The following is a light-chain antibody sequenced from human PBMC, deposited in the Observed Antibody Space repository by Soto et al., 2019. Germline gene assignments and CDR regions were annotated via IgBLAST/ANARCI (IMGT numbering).Light chain of an antibody. CDR1: SSDVGSYNF. Sequence: QSALTQPPSASGSPGQSVTISCTGTSSDVGSYNFVSWYQQHPGKAPKLLIYEVTKRPSGVPDRFSGSKSANTASLTVSGLQAEDEAEYFCSSYTGDRDPNVCGTGTKVTAL. CDR2: EVT. J-gene: IGLJ1*01. V-gene: IGLV2-8*01. CDR3: SSYTGDRDPNV.